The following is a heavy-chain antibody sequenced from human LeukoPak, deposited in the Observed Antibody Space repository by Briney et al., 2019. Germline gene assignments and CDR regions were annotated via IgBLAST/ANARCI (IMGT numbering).Heavy chain of an antibody. V-gene: IGHV3-33*08. CDR3: ARGGYSGTYYFDY. CDR2: VWYDGSNI. D-gene: IGHD1-26*01. J-gene: IGHJ4*02. CDR1: GFTFTYYA. Sequence: GRSLRLSCAVSGFTFTYYAMHWVRQAPGKGLEWVAVVWYDGSNIHYVDSVKGRFTISRDNSKSTLYLQMNSLTAEDTAVYYCARGGYSGTYYFDYWGQGTLVTVSS.